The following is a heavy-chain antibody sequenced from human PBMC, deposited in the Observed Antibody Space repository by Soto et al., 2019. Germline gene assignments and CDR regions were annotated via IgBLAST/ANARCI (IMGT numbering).Heavy chain of an antibody. CDR1: GGTFSSYA. CDR3: AGLDSTVTTG. D-gene: IGHD4-17*01. Sequence: QVQLVQSGAEVKKPGSSVKVSCKASGGTFSSYAISWVRQAPGQGLEWMGGIIPIFGTANYAQKFQGRVTITADESTSPSYRELSSVRSEDTAVYFCAGLDSTVTTGWGQGTLVTVSS. CDR2: IIPIFGTA. J-gene: IGHJ4*02. V-gene: IGHV1-69*12.